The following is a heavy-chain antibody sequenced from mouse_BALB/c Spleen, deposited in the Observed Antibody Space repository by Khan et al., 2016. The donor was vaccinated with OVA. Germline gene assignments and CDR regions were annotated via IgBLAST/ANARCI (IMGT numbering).Heavy chain of an antibody. CDR3: ARPAYDGYYDY. CDR2: ISTYSGNT. V-gene: IGHV1S137*01. Sequence: QVQLQQPGPELVRPGVSVKISCKGPGYTFTDYAMYWVKQSHAKSLEWIGLISTYSGNTNYNQKFKGKATMTVDKSSSTAYMELARLTSEDSAISYCARPAYDGYYDYWGQGTTLTVSS. J-gene: IGHJ2*01. D-gene: IGHD2-3*01. CDR1: GYTFTDYA.